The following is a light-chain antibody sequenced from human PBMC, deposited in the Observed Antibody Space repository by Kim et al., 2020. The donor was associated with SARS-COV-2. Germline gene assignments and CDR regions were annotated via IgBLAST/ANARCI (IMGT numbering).Light chain of an antibody. CDR2: YDS. J-gene: IGLJ2*01. CDR3: QEWNSGVV. Sequence: SYELTQPPSVSVAPGETARITCAGDNLPSMTVHWYQQKPGQAPMVVISYDSDRPSGIPERFSGSNSGNTATLTISRVEAGDEAAYYCQEWNSGVVFGAGT. CDR1: NLPSMT. V-gene: IGLV3-21*04.